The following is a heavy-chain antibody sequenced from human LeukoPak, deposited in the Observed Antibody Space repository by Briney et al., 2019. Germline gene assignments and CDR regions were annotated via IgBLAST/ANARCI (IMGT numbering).Heavy chain of an antibody. Sequence: GGSLRLSCAASGFTFSDYYMSWIRQAPGKGLEWVSYISSSGSTIYYADSVKGRFTISRDNAKNSLYLQMNSLRAEDTAVYYCARDTGSGYYDSSGHYSAARWYFDLWGRGTLVTVSS. CDR3: ARDTGSGYYDSSGHYSAARWYFDL. V-gene: IGHV3-11*01. J-gene: IGHJ2*01. D-gene: IGHD3-22*01. CDR1: GFTFSDYY. CDR2: ISSSGSTI.